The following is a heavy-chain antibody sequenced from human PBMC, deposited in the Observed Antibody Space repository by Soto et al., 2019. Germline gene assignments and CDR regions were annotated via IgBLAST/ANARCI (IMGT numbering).Heavy chain of an antibody. CDR1: GFTFSSYG. D-gene: IGHD3-22*01. CDR3: ARMYYYDSSGYQRFDAFDI. CDR2: IWYDGSNK. J-gene: IGHJ3*02. Sequence: GGSLRLSCAASGFTFSSYGMHWVRQAPGKXLEWVAVIWYDGSNKYYADSVKGRFTISRDNSKNTLYLQMNSLRAEDTAVYYCARMYYYDSSGYQRFDAFDIWGQGTMVTVS. V-gene: IGHV3-33*01.